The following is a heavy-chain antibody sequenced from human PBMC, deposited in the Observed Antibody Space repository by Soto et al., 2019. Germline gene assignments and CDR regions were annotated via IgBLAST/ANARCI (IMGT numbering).Heavy chain of an antibody. D-gene: IGHD3-3*01. CDR2: IYYSGST. V-gene: IGHV4-59*01. Sequence: QVQLQESGPGLVKPSETLSLTCTVSGGSISSDYWSWIRQPPGKGLEWIGYIYYSGSTNYNPSLKSLVTRSVDTSKHQFSLKLSSVTAADTAVYYCERALWSGYQNWFDPWGQGTLVTVSS. CDR3: ERALWSGYQNWFDP. CDR1: GGSISSDY. J-gene: IGHJ5*02.